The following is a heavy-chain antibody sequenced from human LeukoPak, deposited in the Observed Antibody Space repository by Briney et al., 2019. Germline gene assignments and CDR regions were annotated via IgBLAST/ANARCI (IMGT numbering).Heavy chain of an antibody. CDR1: GGSISSYY. J-gene: IGHJ6*03. Sequence: SETLSLTCTVSGGSISSYYWSWIRQPAGKGLEWIGRIYTSGSTNYNPSLKGRVTMSVDTSKNQFSLKLSSVTAADTAVYYCARGAFGNYYGSGKNYYYYYYMDVWGKGTTVTVSS. CDR3: ARGAFGNYYGSGKNYYYYYYMDV. CDR2: IYTSGST. D-gene: IGHD3-10*01. V-gene: IGHV4-4*07.